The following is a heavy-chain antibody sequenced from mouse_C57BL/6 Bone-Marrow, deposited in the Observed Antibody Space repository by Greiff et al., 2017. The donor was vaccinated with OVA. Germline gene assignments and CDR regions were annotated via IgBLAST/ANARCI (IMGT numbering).Heavy chain of an antibody. V-gene: IGHV2-2*01. CDR1: GFSLTSYG. CDR3: ARKGCYDYDVLSFDY. Sequence: VMLVESGPGLVQPSQSLSITCTVSGFSLTSYGVHWVRQSPGKGLEWLGVIWSGGSTDYNAAFITRLSISKDNSKSQVFFKMNSLQSDDTAIYYCARKGCYDYDVLSFDYWGQGTTLTVSS. CDR2: IWSGGST. J-gene: IGHJ2*01. D-gene: IGHD2-4*01.